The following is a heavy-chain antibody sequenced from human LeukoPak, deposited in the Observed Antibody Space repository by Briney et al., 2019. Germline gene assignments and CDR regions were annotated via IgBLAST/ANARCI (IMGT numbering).Heavy chain of an antibody. CDR1: GFTFSSYA. CDR3: AKAISRVVVGAHRSADY. Sequence: GGSLRLSCAASGFTFSSYAMSWVRQAPGKGLEWVSAISGSGDSTYYADSVKGRFTISRDNSKNTLYLHMNSLRADDTAVYYCAKAISRVVVGAHRSADYWGQGTLVTVSS. V-gene: IGHV3-23*01. D-gene: IGHD1-26*01. J-gene: IGHJ4*02. CDR2: ISGSGDST.